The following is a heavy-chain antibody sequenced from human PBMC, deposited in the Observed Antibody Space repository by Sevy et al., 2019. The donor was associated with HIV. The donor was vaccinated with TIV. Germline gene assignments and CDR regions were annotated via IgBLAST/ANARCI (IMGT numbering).Heavy chain of an antibody. D-gene: IGHD3-22*01. V-gene: IGHV1-18*01. J-gene: IGHJ4*02. CDR2: ISANNGNT. CDR1: GYTFTSYG. Sequence: ASVKVSCKASGYTFTSYGISWVRQAPGQGLEWMGWISANNGNTNYVQKFQGRVTMTTDTSTTTAYIELRSLRSDDTAVYYWARDPRTFYYDSSGYGHDYWGQGTLVTVSS. CDR3: ARDPRTFYYDSSGYGHDY.